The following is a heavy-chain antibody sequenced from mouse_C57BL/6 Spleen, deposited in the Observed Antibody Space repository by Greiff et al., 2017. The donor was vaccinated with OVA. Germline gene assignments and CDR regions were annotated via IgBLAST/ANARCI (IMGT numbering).Heavy chain of an antibody. CDR3: ARDVYDYWYFDV. D-gene: IGHD2-3*01. V-gene: IGHV5-16*01. CDR2: INYDGSST. Sequence: EVKVVESEGGLVQPGSSMKLSCTASGFTFSDYYMAWVRQVPEKGLEWVANINYDGSSTYYLDSLKSRFIISRDNAKNILYLQMSSLKSEDTATYYCARDVYDYWYFDVWGTGTTVTVSS. J-gene: IGHJ1*03. CDR1: GFTFSDYY.